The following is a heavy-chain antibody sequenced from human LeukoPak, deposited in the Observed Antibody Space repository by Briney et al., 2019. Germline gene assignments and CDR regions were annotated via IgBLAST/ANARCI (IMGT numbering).Heavy chain of an antibody. CDR3: ARGTSNYDILTGYYSDVDY. V-gene: IGHV3-21*01. Sequence: PGGSLRFSCAASGFTFSSYSMNWVRQAPGKGLEWVSSISSSSSYIYYADSVKGRFTISRANAKNSLYLQMNSLRAEDTAVYYCARGTSNYDILTGYYSDVDYWGQGTLVTVSS. D-gene: IGHD3-9*01. J-gene: IGHJ4*02. CDR1: GFTFSSYS. CDR2: ISSSSSYI.